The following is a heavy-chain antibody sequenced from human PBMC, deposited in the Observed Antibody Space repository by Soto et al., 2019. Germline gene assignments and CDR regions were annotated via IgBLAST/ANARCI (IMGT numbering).Heavy chain of an antibody. J-gene: IGHJ4*02. CDR3: AKDQRIVGSTRGYIDY. CDR1: GFTFNMHG. CDR2: ISTDGSYK. Sequence: QVQLVESGGGVVQPGRSLRLSCAASGFTFNMHGMHWVRQAPGKGLEWVAVISTDGSYKYHVDSVKGRFTISRDNSNNSLYLQMSSLKTEDTGIYYCAKDQRIVGSTRGYIDYWCQGTLVAASS. V-gene: IGHV3-30*18. D-gene: IGHD1-26*01.